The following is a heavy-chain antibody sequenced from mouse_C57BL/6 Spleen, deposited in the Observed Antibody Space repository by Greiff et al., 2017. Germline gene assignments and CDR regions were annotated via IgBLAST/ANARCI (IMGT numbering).Heavy chain of an antibody. J-gene: IGHJ4*01. V-gene: IGHV14-1*01. CDR1: GFNITDYY. Sequence: VQLQQSGAELVRPGASVKLSCTASGFNITDYYMHWVKQRPGQGLEWIGWIDPGDGDTEYAPKFQGKATMTADTSSSTAYLQLSSLTSEDTAVYYGAPDYSNYVGAMDDWGKGTSVTVSA. D-gene: IGHD2-5*01. CDR3: APDYSNYVGAMDD. CDR2: IDPGDGDT.